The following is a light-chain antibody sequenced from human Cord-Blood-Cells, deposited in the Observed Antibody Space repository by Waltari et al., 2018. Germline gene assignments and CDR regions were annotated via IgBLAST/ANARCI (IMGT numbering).Light chain of an antibody. CDR3: TSRDSSGNL. CDR1: SLRSYY. V-gene: IGLV3-19*01. Sequence: SSELTQDPAVSVALGQTVRITCQGDSLRSYYASWYQQKPGQAPVLVIYGKNNRPSGIPDRFSGSSSGNTASLTITGAQAEDEADYYCTSRDSSGNLFGGGTKLTVL. CDR2: GKN. J-gene: IGLJ2*01.